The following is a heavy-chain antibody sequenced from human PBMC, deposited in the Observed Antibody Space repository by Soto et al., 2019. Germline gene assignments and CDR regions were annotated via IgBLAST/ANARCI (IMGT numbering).Heavy chain of an antibody. CDR2: ISPNRGRA. CDR3: VRQYFDFWTDYPDFDY. Sequence: QVQLVQSGAEMKRPGASVKVSCKASGYTFSKYDVSWVRQAPGQGLEWLGLISPNRGRASYSEKFQGRVTMSTDTPTITGYLELRSLRSDDTAVYYCVRQYFDFWTDYPDFDYWGQGTLGTVSS. V-gene: IGHV1-18*04. CDR1: GYTFSKYD. D-gene: IGHD3-3*01. J-gene: IGHJ4*02.